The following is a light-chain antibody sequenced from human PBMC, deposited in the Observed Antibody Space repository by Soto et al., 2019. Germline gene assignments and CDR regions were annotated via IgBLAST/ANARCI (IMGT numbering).Light chain of an antibody. V-gene: IGLV2-8*01. CDR2: EVS. Sequence: QSALTQPPSASGSPGQSVTISCTGTSSDVGGYNYVSWYQQHPGKAPKLMISEVSKRPSGVPDRFSGSKSGNTASLTVSGLKSEDESDYYCSSFAGNNNLVFGGGTKLTFL. J-gene: IGLJ2*01. CDR1: SSDVGGYNY. CDR3: SSFAGNNNLV.